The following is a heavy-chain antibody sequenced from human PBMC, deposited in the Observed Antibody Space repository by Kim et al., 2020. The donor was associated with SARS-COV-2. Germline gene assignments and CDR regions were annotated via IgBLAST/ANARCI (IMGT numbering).Heavy chain of an antibody. CDR2: ST. Sequence: STNYNPSLKSRVTISVDTSKNQFPLKLSSVTAADTAVYYCARSYSYGLDYWGQGTLVTVSS. D-gene: IGHD5-18*01. V-gene: IGHV4-59*01. J-gene: IGHJ4*02. CDR3: ARSYSYGLDY.